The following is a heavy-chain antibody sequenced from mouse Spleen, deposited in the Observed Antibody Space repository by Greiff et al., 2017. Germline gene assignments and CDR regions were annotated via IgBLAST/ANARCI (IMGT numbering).Heavy chain of an antibody. Sequence: DVMLVESGGGLVKPGGSLKLSCAASGFTFSDYGMHWVRQAPEKGLEWVAYISSGSSTIYYADTVKGRFTISRDNAKNTLFLQMTSLRSEDTAMYYCARLYSYYYYAMDYWGQGTSVTVSS. V-gene: IGHV5-17*01. CDR1: GFTFSDYG. CDR2: ISSGSSTI. J-gene: IGHJ4*01. D-gene: IGHD2-12*01. CDR3: ARLYSYYYYAMDY.